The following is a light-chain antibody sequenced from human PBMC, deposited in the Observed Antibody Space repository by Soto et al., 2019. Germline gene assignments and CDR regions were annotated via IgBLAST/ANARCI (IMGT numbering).Light chain of an antibody. CDR2: GAF. CDR3: QQYNDWPLT. J-gene: IGKJ1*01. Sequence: EIVMTQSPATLSVSPGYRSTLSCRASQSVSSNLAWYQQKPGQAPSLLIYGAFTRATGIPARFSGTGSGTEFTLTISSLQSEDFALYYCQQYNDWPLTFGQGTTVDIK. CDR1: QSVSSN. V-gene: IGKV3-15*01.